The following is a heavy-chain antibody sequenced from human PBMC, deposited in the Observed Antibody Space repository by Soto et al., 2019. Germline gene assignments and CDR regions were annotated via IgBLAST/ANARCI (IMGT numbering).Heavy chain of an antibody. D-gene: IGHD2-8*01. J-gene: IGHJ4*02. CDR2: IYYSGST. V-gene: IGHV4-59*01. CDR1: GGSISSYY. Sequence: SETLSLTCTVSGGSISSYYWSWIRQPPGKGLEWIGYIYYSGSTNYNPSLKNRITISVDTPKNQFSLKLSSVTAADTAVYYCARTVCASFDYWGQGTLVTVSS. CDR3: ARTVCASFDY.